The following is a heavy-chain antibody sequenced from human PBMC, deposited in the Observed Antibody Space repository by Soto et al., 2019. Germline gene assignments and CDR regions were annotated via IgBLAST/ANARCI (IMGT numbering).Heavy chain of an antibody. Sequence: QVQLVESGGGVVQPGRSLRLSCAASGFTFSSYGMHWVRQAPGKGLEWVAVISYDGSNKYYADSVKGRFTISRDNSKNTLYLQMNSLRAEDTAVYYCAKDYKRACSGGSCYSRTSYYYYGMDVWGQGTTVTVSS. J-gene: IGHJ6*02. CDR1: GFTFSSYG. CDR3: AKDYKRACSGGSCYSRTSYYYYGMDV. V-gene: IGHV3-30*18. D-gene: IGHD2-15*01. CDR2: ISYDGSNK.